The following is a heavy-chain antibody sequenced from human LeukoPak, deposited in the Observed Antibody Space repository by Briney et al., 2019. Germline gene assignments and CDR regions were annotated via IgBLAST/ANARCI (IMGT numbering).Heavy chain of an antibody. CDR2: INWNGGST. Sequence: TGGSLRLSCAASGFTFDDYGMSWVRQAPGKGLEWVSGINWNGGSTGYADSVKGRFAISRDNAKNSLYLQMNSLRAEDTALYYCARAHFRHNWNYEPDFDYWGQGTLVTVSS. CDR3: ARAHFRHNWNYEPDFDY. J-gene: IGHJ4*02. D-gene: IGHD1-7*01. CDR1: GFTFDDYG. V-gene: IGHV3-20*04.